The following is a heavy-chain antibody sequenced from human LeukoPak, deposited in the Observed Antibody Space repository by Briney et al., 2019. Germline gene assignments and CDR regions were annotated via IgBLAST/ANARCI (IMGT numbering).Heavy chain of an antibody. CDR1: GGSISTSSYY. J-gene: IGHJ4*03. Sequence: PSETLSLTCTVSGGSISTSSYYWGWVRQPPGKGLEWVGNIFYSGRTYSNPSLKSPVTISLDTSRNQFSLKLTSVTAADTAVYYCAKSNGYGLVDFWGQGTMVTVSS. CDR2: IFYSGRT. V-gene: IGHV4-39*07. CDR3: AKSNGYGLVDF. D-gene: IGHD3-10*01.